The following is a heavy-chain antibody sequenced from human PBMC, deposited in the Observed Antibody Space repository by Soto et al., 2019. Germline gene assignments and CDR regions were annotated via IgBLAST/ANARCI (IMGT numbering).Heavy chain of an antibody. D-gene: IGHD3-22*01. J-gene: IGHJ1*01. Sequence: QVQLQESGPGLVKPSETLSLTCTVSGGSISSYYWSWIRQPPGKGLEWIGYIYYSGSTNYNPSLKSRVTLPVATSKNQLSLKLSSVTAADTAVYYCARGSSPTIVGTTEHWGQGTLVTVSS. CDR2: IYYSGST. CDR1: GGSISSYY. V-gene: IGHV4-59*08. CDR3: ARGSSPTIVGTTEH.